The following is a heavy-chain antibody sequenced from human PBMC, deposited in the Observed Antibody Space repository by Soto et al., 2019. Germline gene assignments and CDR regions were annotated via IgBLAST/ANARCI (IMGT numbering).Heavy chain of an antibody. Sequence: QGQLVQSGAEVKKPGASVKVSCKASGYTFTSYGISWVRQAPGQGLEWMGWISAKKGNTKYAQKFQGRVTMTTDTSTSPAYMELRSLRSDDTAVYYCAREILSPDFYFHGMDVWGQGTTVTVSS. CDR1: GYTFTSYG. J-gene: IGHJ6*02. V-gene: IGHV1-18*04. D-gene: IGHD2-15*01. CDR2: ISAKKGNT. CDR3: AREILSPDFYFHGMDV.